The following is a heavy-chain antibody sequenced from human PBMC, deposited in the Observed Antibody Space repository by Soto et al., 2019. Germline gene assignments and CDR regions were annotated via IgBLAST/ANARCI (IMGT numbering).Heavy chain of an antibody. D-gene: IGHD2-2*01. CDR1: GYTFTSYG. Sequence: ASVKVSCKASGYTFTSYGISWVRQAPGQGLERMGWISAYNGNTNYAQKLQGRVTMTTDTSTSTAYMELRSLRSDDTAVYYCARWYCSSTSCYGCDFDYWGQGTLVTVSS. J-gene: IGHJ4*02. V-gene: IGHV1-18*01. CDR3: ARWYCSSTSCYGCDFDY. CDR2: ISAYNGNT.